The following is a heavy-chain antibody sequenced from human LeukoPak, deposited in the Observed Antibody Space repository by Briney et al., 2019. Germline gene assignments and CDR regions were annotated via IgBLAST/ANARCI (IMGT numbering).Heavy chain of an antibody. Sequence: PSETLSLTCTVSGGSISSSSYYWGWIRQPPGKGLEWIGSIFYSGSTFYNPSLKSRVTISVDTSKNQFSLNLNSVTAADTAVYYCARKGAIAAAGYYYYGVDVWGQGTTVTVSS. CDR3: ARKGAIAAAGYYYYGVDV. CDR2: IFYSGST. CDR1: GGSISSSSYY. D-gene: IGHD6-13*01. J-gene: IGHJ6*02. V-gene: IGHV4-39*07.